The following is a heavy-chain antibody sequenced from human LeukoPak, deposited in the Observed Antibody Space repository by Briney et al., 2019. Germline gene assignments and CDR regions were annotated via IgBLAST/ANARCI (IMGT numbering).Heavy chain of an antibody. J-gene: IGHJ5*02. CDR2: ISGSGGST. CDR1: GFTFSSYA. CDR3: ATVSYGSGSYPHPFDP. Sequence: GGSLRLSCAASGFTFSSYAMSWVRQAPGKGLEWVSAISGSGGSTYYADSVKGRFTISRDNSKTTLYLQMNSLRAEDTAVYYCATVSYGSGSYPHPFDPWGQGTLVSVSS. V-gene: IGHV3-23*01. D-gene: IGHD3-10*01.